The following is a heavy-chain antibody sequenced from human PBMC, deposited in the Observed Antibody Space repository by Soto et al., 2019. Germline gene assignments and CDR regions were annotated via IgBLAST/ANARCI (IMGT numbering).Heavy chain of an antibody. CDR2: IYHSGST. Sequence: QLQLQESGSGLVKPSQTLSLTCAVSGGSMRSGGYSWSWIRQPPGKGLEWIGYIYHSGSTYYNPSLKSRVTISVDRSKNQFSLKLSSVTAADTAVYYCARAIGWFGELLGGYYFDYWGQGTLVTVSS. CDR1: GGSMRSGGYS. V-gene: IGHV4-30-2*01. J-gene: IGHJ4*02. CDR3: ARAIGWFGELLGGYYFDY. D-gene: IGHD3-10*01.